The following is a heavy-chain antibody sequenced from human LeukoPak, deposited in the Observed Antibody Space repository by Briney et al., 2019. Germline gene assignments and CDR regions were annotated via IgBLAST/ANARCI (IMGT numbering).Heavy chain of an antibody. V-gene: IGHV3-30*18. CDR1: GFTFSSYG. Sequence: PGRSLRLSCAASGFTFSSYGMHWVRQAPGKGLEWVAVISYDGSNKYYADSVKGRFTIPRDSSKNTLYLQMNSLRAEDTAVYYCAKDLSSSWSLDYWGQGTLVTVSS. CDR2: ISYDGSNK. J-gene: IGHJ4*02. D-gene: IGHD6-13*01. CDR3: AKDLSSSWSLDY.